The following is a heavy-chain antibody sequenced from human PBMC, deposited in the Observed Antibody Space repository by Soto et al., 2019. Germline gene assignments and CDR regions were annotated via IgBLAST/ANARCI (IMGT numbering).Heavy chain of an antibody. CDR2: IYHTGAT. D-gene: IGHD3-22*01. CDR1: GGSHRWGGFF. CDR3: AREGNFYDGSAYPGGFDY. V-gene: IGHV4-31*03. J-gene: IGHJ4*02. Sequence: TLSPPCTFPGGSHRWGGFFWNWVRLAPGKGLEWIGYIYHTGATYYNPSLKSRVAISGDTSKNQFSLRLGSVTAADTAVYYCAREGNFYDGSAYPGGFDYWGQGTLVTVSS.